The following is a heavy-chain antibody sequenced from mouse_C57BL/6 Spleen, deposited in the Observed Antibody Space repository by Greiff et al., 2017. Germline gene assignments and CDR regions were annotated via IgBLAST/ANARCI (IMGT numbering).Heavy chain of an antibody. Sequence: QVQLQQSGPELVKPGASVKISCKASGYAFSSSWMNWVKQRPGKGLEWIGRIYPGDGDTNYNGKFKGKATLTADKSSSTAYMQLSSLTSEDSAGYFCARGYAMDYWGQGTTVTVSS. CDR2: IYPGDGDT. CDR1: GYAFSSSW. CDR3: ARGYAMDY. V-gene: IGHV1-82*01. J-gene: IGHJ4*01.